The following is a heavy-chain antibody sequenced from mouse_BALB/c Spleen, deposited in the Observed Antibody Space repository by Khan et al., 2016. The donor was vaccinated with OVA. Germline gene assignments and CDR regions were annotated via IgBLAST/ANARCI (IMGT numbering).Heavy chain of an antibody. CDR1: GFSFSSFS. Sequence: EVMLVESGGGLVRPGGSLKLSCAASGFSFSSFSMSWVRQTPEKRLEWVATISSGGTYTYYPDRVKGRFTISRDNAKNTLYLQMSSLKSEDTAIYYCQRHRGYYCNNTYFDYWGQGTTLTVSS. D-gene: IGHD2-3*01. V-gene: IGHV5-6-4*01. CDR2: ISSGGTYT. J-gene: IGHJ2*01. CDR3: QRHRGYYCNNTYFDY.